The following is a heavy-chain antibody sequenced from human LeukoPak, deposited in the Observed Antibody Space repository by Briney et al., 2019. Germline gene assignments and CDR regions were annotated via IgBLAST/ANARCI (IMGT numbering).Heavy chain of an antibody. CDR2: ISSSTIR. V-gene: IGHV3-48*02. Sequence: GGSLRLSCAASGFTFSHYSMNWVRQAPGKGLEWVSYISSSTIRYYADSVKGRFTISRENAKKSLYMQMNSLRDEDTAVYYCARWFTSGRGFFDYWGQGILVTVSS. J-gene: IGHJ4*02. CDR1: GFTFSHYS. D-gene: IGHD6-19*01. CDR3: ARWFTSGRGFFDY.